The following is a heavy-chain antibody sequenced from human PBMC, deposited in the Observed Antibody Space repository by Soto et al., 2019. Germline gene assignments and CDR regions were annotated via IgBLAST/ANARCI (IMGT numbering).Heavy chain of an antibody. CDR3: ARGRSRILYSSGKWGLDY. J-gene: IGHJ4*02. Sequence: QVQLQQWGAGLLKPSETLSLTCAVYGGSFSGYYWSWIRQPPGKGLEWIGEINHSGSTNYNPSLKSRVTISVDTSKNQFSLELSSVTAADTAVYYCARGRSRILYSSGKWGLDYWGQGTLVTVSS. CDR1: GGSFSGYY. D-gene: IGHD2-8*01. V-gene: IGHV4-34*01. CDR2: INHSGST.